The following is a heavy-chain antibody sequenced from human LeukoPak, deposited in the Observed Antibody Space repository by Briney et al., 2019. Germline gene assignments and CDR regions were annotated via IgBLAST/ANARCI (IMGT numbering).Heavy chain of an antibody. CDR3: AKAHYYASGTSHYYYCYMDV. D-gene: IGHD3-10*01. CDR2: ISGSGGST. J-gene: IGHJ6*03. V-gene: IGHV3-23*01. CDR1: GFTFNNYG. Sequence: QPGGSLRLSCAASGFTFNNYGMSWVRQAPGKWREWVSAISGSGGSTYADSVKGRFTISRDNSKNTLYLQMNSLRAEDTAVYYCAKAHYYASGTSHYYYCYMDVWGKGTTVTISS.